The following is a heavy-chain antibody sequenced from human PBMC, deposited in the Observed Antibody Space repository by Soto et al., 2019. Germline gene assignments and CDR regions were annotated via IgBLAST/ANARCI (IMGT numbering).Heavy chain of an antibody. CDR2: ISYDGSNK. CDR1: GLTFKTYA. Sequence: GGSLRLCCAASGLTFKTYAMHWVRQAPGKGLELVAIISYDGSNKYYAESVKGRFTISRDNSKNTVYLQMSSLRVDDTAVYYCPSHMSRRTTMIGLEIHYSGQGPLVTVSS. V-gene: IGHV3-30-3*01. J-gene: IGHJ4*02. CDR3: PSHMSRRTTMIGLEIHY. D-gene: IGHD3-22*01.